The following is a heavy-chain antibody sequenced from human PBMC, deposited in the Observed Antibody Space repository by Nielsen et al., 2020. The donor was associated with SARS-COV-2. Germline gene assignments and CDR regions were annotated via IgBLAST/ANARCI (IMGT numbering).Heavy chain of an antibody. D-gene: IGHD6-19*01. J-gene: IGHJ4*02. CDR1: GFTFSGYW. CDR2: INSDGSDT. Sequence: GESLKISCAASGFTFSGYWMHWVRQAPGKGLVWVSRINSDGSDTVYAEFLKGRITISRDNAKNTLYLQMNSLRDEDTAVYYCASSGWLDHWGQGTLVTVSS. CDR3: ASSGWLDH. V-gene: IGHV3-74*01.